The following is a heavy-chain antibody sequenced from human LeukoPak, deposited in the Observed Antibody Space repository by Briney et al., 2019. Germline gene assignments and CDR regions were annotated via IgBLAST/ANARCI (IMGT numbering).Heavy chain of an antibody. J-gene: IGHJ4*02. CDR1: GFTFSNYA. D-gene: IGHD3-22*01. CDR3: AKDLDDSSGYADY. V-gene: IGHV3-23*01. Sequence: PGGSLRLSCAASGFTFSNYAMSWVRQAPGKGLEWVSAVTGSGGNTYYADSVKGRFTISRDNSKNTLYLQMNSLRAEDTAVYYCAKDLDDSSGYADYWGQGTLVTVSS. CDR2: VTGSGGNT.